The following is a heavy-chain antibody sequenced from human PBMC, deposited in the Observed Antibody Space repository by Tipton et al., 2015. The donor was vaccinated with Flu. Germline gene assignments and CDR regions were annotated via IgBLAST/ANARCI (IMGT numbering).Heavy chain of an antibody. CDR3: ARSSGHYDYVWGGYRLDAFDI. Sequence: QLVQSGGGVVQPGTSLRLSCAASGFTFSSYAMHWVRQAPGKGLGWVSVIYSGGTTYYADSVQGRFTISRDNSKNTLYLQINSLSAEDTAVYYCARSSGHYDYVWGGYRLDAFDIWGQGTMVTVSS. CDR2: IYSGGTT. J-gene: IGHJ3*02. V-gene: IGHV3-NL1*01. CDR1: GFTFSSYA. D-gene: IGHD3-16*02.